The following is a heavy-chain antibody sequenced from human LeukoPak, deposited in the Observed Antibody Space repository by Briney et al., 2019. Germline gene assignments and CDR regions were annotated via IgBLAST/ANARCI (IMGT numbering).Heavy chain of an antibody. CDR3: ARGRSRTIFGVVNLYYFDY. D-gene: IGHD3-3*01. Sequence: SETLSLTCTVSGGSISSYYWSWIRQPPGKGLEWIGYIDWCRSINYNPSLKSRVTISVDTSKNQFSLKLSSVTAADTAVYYCARGRSRTIFGVVNLYYFDYWGQGTLVTVSS. V-gene: IGHV4-59*01. CDR1: GGSISSYY. CDR2: IDWCRSI. J-gene: IGHJ4*02.